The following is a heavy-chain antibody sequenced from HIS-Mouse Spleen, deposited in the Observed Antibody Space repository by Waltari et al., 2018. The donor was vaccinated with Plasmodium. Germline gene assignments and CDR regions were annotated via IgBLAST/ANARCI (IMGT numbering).Heavy chain of an antibody. V-gene: IGHV4-31*03. CDR3: ARSIAATVTFYFDY. CDR1: GGFISSGGYY. Sequence: QVQLQESGPGLVKPSQTLSLTCTVSGGFISSGGYYWSGIRQHPGKGLEWIGYIYYSGRTYYNPSLKSRVTISVDTSKNQFSLKLSSGTAADTAVYYCARSIAATVTFYFDYWGQGTLVTVSS. CDR2: IYYSGRT. D-gene: IGHD6-13*01. J-gene: IGHJ4*02.